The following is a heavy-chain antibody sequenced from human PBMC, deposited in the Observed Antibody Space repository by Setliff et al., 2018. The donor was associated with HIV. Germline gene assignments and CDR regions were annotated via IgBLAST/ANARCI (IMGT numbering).Heavy chain of an antibody. CDR1: GGTFGSYA. CDR2: IIPIVGQT. J-gene: IGHJ3*02. V-gene: IGHV1-69*10. D-gene: IGHD1-26*01. CDR3: ARAYRPRALDI. Sequence: GPQLKVSCKASGGTFGSYAIHWVRQAPGQGLEWMGGIIPIVGQTNYAQKFQGRFTITADTSTNTAFMELTSLTSEDTAFYYCARAYRPRALDIWGQGTMVTVSS.